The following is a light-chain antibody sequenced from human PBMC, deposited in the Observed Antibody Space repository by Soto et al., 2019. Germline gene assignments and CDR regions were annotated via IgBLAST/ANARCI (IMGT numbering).Light chain of an antibody. CDR2: DTS. Sequence: EIVMTQSPATLSVSPGERATLSCRASQTVSSNLACYQQKPVQAPRLLIYDTSTRATGIPARFSGSGSGTEFTLTISSLEPEDFAVYYCQQRSNWPRTFGQGTKVDIK. CDR1: QTVSSN. J-gene: IGKJ1*01. V-gene: IGKV3-15*01. CDR3: QQRSNWPRT.